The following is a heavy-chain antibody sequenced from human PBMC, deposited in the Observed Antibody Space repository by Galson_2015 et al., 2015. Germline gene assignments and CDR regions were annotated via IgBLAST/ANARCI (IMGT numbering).Heavy chain of an antibody. CDR1: GGSISSYY. CDR2: IYYSGST. J-gene: IGHJ6*02. CDR3: ARDQDDYSNPGRGGMDV. Sequence: SETLSLTCTASGGSISSYYWSWIRQPPGKGLEWIGYIYYSGSTNYNPSLKSRVTISVDTSKNQFSLKLSSVTAADTAVYYCARDQDDYSNPGRGGMDVWGQGTTVTVSS. V-gene: IGHV4-59*13. D-gene: IGHD4-11*01.